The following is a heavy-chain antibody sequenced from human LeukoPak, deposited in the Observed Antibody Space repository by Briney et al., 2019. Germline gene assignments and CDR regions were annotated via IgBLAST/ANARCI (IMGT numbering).Heavy chain of an antibody. Sequence: GGSLRLSCAASGVTISDYYMSWSRQAPGKGLEWVSYISSSDTYTNYADSVKGRFTISRDNAKNSLYLQMNILRAEDTAVYYRGSGPYSSDSSADYCGQGTLVTVSS. V-gene: IGHV3-11*06. J-gene: IGHJ4*02. CDR2: ISSSDTYT. D-gene: IGHD6-19*01. CDR1: GVTISDYY. CDR3: GSGPYSSDSSADY.